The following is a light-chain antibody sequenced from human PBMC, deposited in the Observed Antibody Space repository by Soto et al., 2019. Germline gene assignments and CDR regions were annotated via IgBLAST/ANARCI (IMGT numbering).Light chain of an antibody. Sequence: EIVLTQSPGTLSLSPGERATLSCRASQSVSSSYLALYQQKPGQAPRLLIYGASSRATGIPDRFSGSGSGTDFTITISIREPEYFAVYYCQQYGSSVFTFGPGTKVEIK. CDR1: QSVSSSY. J-gene: IGKJ3*01. CDR3: QQYGSSVFT. V-gene: IGKV3-20*01. CDR2: GAS.